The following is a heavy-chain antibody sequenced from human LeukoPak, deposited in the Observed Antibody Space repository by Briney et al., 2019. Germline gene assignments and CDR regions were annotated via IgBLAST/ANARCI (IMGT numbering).Heavy chain of an antibody. CDR2: IKQDGSER. CDR3: ARSESTMTTWSMDC. Sequence: GGSLRLSCAASGFTFTRYRMTWVRQAPGKGLEWVANIKQDGSERYYVDSVDGRFTISRDNAKNSLFLQMNSLRDDDTAVYYCARSESTMTTWSMDCWVQGALVMVSS. J-gene: IGHJ4*02. CDR1: GFTFTRYR. V-gene: IGHV3-7*01. D-gene: IGHD4-17*01.